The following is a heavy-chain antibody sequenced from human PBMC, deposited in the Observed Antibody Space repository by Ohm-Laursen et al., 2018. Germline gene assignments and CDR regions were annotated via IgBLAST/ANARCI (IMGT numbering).Heavy chain of an antibody. CDR3: ARAQNTMVRGVIPRPNWFDP. D-gene: IGHD3-10*01. V-gene: IGHV4-61*01. J-gene: IGHJ5*02. Sequence: SETLSLTCTVSGGSVSSGSYYWSWIRQPPGKGLEWIGYIYYSGSTNYNPSLKSRVTISVDTSKNQFSLKLSSVTAADTAVYYCARAQNTMVRGVIPRPNWFDPWGQGTLVTVSS. CDR1: GGSVSSGSYY. CDR2: IYYSGST.